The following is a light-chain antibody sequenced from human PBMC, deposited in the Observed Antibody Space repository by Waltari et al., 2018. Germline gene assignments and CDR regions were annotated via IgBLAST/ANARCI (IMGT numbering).Light chain of an antibody. J-gene: IGKJ1*01. Sequence: EIVLTQSPGPLSLSPGERATLSCRASQSVGKSLAWYQQKSGQAPRLLIYDASTRDTGIPDRCSASGFGTDFSLTISRLEPEDFAVYYCQKYVRLPVTFGQGTKVEIK. CDR2: DAS. V-gene: IGKV3-20*01. CDR3: QKYVRLPVT. CDR1: QSVGKS.